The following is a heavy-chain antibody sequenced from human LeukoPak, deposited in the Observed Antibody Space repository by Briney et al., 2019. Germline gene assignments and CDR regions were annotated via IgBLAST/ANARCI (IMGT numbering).Heavy chain of an antibody. Sequence: GASVKVSCKASGYTSTSYDINWVRQATGQGLEWMGWMNPKSGNTGYAQKFQGRVTMTRNTSISTAYMELSSLRSQDTAVYYCARGSVVVPAAMRAYYYYGMDVWGQGTTVTVSS. CDR2: MNPKSGNT. J-gene: IGHJ6*02. CDR1: GYTSTSYD. D-gene: IGHD2-2*01. V-gene: IGHV1-8*01. CDR3: ARGSVVVPAAMRAYYYYGMDV.